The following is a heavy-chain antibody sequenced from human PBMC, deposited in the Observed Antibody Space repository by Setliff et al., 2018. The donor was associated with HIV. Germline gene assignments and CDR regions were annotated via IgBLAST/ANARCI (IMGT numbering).Heavy chain of an antibody. CDR1: GYSFTTYG. J-gene: IGHJ4*02. CDR2: IYPGDSDT. D-gene: IGHD2-15*01. CDR3: ATSPLGYCSGGSCYQYFDY. Sequence: GESLKISCKGSGYSFTTYGIGWVRQMPGKGLEWMGIIYPGDSDTRYSPSFQGQVTISADKSISTAYLQWSSLKASDTAMYYCATSPLGYCSGGSCYQYFDYWGPGTLVTVSS. V-gene: IGHV5-51*01.